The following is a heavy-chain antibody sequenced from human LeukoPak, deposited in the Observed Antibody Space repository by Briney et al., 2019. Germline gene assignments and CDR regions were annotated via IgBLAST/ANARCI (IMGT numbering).Heavy chain of an antibody. CDR1: GYTFTGYY. J-gene: IGHJ3*02. V-gene: IGHV1-2*02. Sequence: ASVKVSCKASGYTFTGYYMHWVRQAPGQGLEWMGWINPNSGGTNYAQKFQGRVTMTRDTSISTAYMELSRLRSDDTAVYYCARAGVGACRAFGIWGQATMVTVSS. D-gene: IGHD1-26*01. CDR3: ARAGVGACRAFGI. CDR2: INPNSGGT.